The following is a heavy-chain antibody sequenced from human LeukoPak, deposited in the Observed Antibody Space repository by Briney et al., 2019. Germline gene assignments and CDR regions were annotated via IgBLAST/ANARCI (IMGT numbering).Heavy chain of an antibody. J-gene: IGHJ4*02. D-gene: IGHD5-24*01. CDR2: IYYRGNT. CDR1: GGSISSSSFY. CDR3: ARSRDGYISTFDH. V-gene: IGHV4-39*01. Sequence: SETLSLTCTVSGGSISSSSFYWGWIRQPPGKGLEWIGSIYYRGNTYYSPSLKSRVTISVDTSKNQFSLKLSSVTAADTAVYYCARSRDGYISTFDHWGQGTLVTVSS.